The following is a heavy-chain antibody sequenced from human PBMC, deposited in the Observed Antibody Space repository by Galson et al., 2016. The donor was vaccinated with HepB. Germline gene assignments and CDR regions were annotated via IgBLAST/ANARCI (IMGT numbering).Heavy chain of an antibody. CDR1: GGSISNYY. CDR2: IYYSGNT. V-gene: IGHV4-59*08. J-gene: IGHJ5*02. Sequence: SETLSLTCTVSGGSISNYYWSWIRQPPGKGLEWIGYIYYSGNTNYNSSLKSRVTISVDTSKNQFSLKLSSVTAADTAVYYCARQVLYYYDTSGYGPFDPWGQGTLVTVSS. D-gene: IGHD3-22*01. CDR3: ARQVLYYYDTSGYGPFDP.